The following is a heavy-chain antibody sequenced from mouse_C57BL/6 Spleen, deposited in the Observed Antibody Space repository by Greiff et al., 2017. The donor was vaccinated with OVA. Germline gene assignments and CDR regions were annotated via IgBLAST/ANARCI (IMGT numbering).Heavy chain of an antibody. Sequence: QVQLQQPGAELVMPGASVKLSCTASGYTFTSYWMHWVKQRPGQGLEWIGEIDPSDSYPNYNQKFKGKSTLTVDKSSSTAYMQLSSLTSEDSAVYYCARSAGNFFAYWGQGTLVTVSA. CDR1: GYTFTSYW. CDR2: IDPSDSYP. V-gene: IGHV1-69*01. CDR3: ARSAGNFFAY. J-gene: IGHJ3*01. D-gene: IGHD2-1*01.